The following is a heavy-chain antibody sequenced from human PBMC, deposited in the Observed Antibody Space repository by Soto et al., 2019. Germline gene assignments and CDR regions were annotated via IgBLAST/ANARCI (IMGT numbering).Heavy chain of an antibody. CDR1: GGSFSGYY. V-gene: IGHV4-34*01. CDR3: ARGLVRRNLKGSPNMPEFGY. D-gene: IGHD1-1*01. J-gene: IGHJ4*02. CDR2: INHSGST. Sequence: SETLSLTCAVYGGSFSGYYWSWIRQPPGKGLEWIGEINHSGSTNYNPSLKSRVTISVDTSKNQFSLKLSSVTAADTAVYYCARGLVRRNLKGSPNMPEFGYWGQGTLVTVSS.